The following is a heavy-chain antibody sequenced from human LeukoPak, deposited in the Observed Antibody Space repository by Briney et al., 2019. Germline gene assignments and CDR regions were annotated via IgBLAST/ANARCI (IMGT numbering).Heavy chain of an antibody. J-gene: IGHJ4*02. CDR3: AREDDSSGYYYPDY. D-gene: IGHD3-22*01. Sequence: ASVKVSCKASGYAFTNYAISWVRQAPGQGLEWMGWINPNSGGTNYAQKFQGRVTMTRDTSISTAYMELSRLRSDDTAVYYCAREDDSSGYYYPDYWGQGTLVTVSS. CDR2: INPNSGGT. CDR1: GYAFTNYA. V-gene: IGHV1-2*02.